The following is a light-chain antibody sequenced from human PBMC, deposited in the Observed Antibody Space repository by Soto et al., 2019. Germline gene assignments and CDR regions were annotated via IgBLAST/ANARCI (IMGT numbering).Light chain of an antibody. Sequence: EIVLTQSPGTLSLSPGERATLSCRASQSVSRYLAWFQQKPGQAPRPLIYDASNRATGIPARFSGSGSGTDFTLTISSLEPEDFAVYYCQQRSNWPRTFGRGRRLEIK. CDR2: DAS. V-gene: IGKV3-11*01. J-gene: IGKJ5*01. CDR1: QSVSRY. CDR3: QQRSNWPRT.